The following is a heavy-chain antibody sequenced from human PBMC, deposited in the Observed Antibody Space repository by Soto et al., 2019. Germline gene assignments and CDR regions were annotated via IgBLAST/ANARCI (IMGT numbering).Heavy chain of an antibody. CDR1: GGTFGNSA. V-gene: IGHV1-69*12. J-gene: IGHJ5*02. CDR3: ARDGETESAFWRGPLGCGRFDP. CDR2: IVPMFGTA. Sequence: QVQLVQSGAEVKKPGSSVNVSCKTSGGTFGNSAVAWVRQAPGQGLEWMGGIVPMFGTANYAQKFQGRLTITADDSTSTAYMELPSLRSDYTAVYYCARDGETESAFWRGPLGCGRFDPWGQGTLVTVSS. D-gene: IGHD3-3*01.